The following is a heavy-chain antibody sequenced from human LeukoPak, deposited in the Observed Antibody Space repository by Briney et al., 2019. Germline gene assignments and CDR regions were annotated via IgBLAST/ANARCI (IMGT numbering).Heavy chain of an antibody. CDR1: GFTFDDYA. CDR3: ATFDILTGYYSH. CDR2: ISWNSGSI. Sequence: GGSLRLSCAASGFTFDDYAMHWVRQAPGKGLEWVSGISWNSGSIGYADSMKGRFTISRDNAKNSLYLQMNSLRAEDTALYYCATFDILTGYYSHWGQGTLVTVSS. D-gene: IGHD3-9*01. J-gene: IGHJ4*02. V-gene: IGHV3-9*01.